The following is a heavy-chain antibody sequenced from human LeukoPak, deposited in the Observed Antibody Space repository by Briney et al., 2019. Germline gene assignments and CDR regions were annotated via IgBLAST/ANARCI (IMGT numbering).Heavy chain of an antibody. D-gene: IGHD1-26*01. Sequence: GGSLRLSCAASGFTFSSYWMHWVRQAPGKGLVWVSRINSDGSSTSYADSAKGRFTISRDNAKNTLYLQMNSLRAEDTAVYYCARDDWRIWEQPNGMDVWGKGTTVTVSS. CDR3: ARDDWRIWEQPNGMDV. V-gene: IGHV3-74*01. J-gene: IGHJ6*04. CDR2: INSDGSST. CDR1: GFTFSSYW.